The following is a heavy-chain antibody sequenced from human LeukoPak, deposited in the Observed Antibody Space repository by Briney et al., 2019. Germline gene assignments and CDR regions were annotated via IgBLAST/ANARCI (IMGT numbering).Heavy chain of an antibody. V-gene: IGHV5-51*01. J-gene: IGHJ4*02. CDR3: ARHDYNWNYVSY. CDR1: GYTLTSYY. Sequence: GESLQTSCKGSGYTLTSYYIGWVRQMPGKGLEWMGIIYPGDSDTRYSPSFQGQVTISADKSISTAYLQWSSLKASDTAMYYCARHDYNWNYVSYWGQGTLVTVSS. CDR2: IYPGDSDT. D-gene: IGHD1-20*01.